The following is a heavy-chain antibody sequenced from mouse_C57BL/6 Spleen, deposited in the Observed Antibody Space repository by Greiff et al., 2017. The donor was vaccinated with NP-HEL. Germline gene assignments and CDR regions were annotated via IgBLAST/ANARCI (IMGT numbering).Heavy chain of an antibody. CDR1: GYTFTSYW. V-gene: IGHV1-59*01. Sequence: QVQLQQSGAELVRPGTSVKLSCKASGYTFTSYWMHWVKQRPGQGLEWIGVIDPSDSYTNYNQKFKGKARLTVDTSSSTAYMQLSSLTSEDSAVYYCARFYGSSYRYFDVWGTGTTVTVAS. D-gene: IGHD1-1*01. CDR2: IDPSDSYT. CDR3: ARFYGSSYRYFDV. J-gene: IGHJ1*03.